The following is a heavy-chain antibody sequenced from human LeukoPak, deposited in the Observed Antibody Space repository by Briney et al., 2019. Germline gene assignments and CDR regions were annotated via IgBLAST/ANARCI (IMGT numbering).Heavy chain of an antibody. CDR3: ARAPHPYCSGGNCIYFDY. D-gene: IGHD2-15*01. V-gene: IGHV3-21*01. J-gene: IGHJ4*02. CDR1: EFTFSSYS. Sequence: PGGSLRLSCAASEFTFSSYSMNWVRQAPGKGLEWVSSISSSSSYIYYTDSVKGRFTLSRDNAKKSLYLQMNSLRAEDTAVYYCARAPHPYCSGGNCIYFDYWGQGTLVTVSS. CDR2: ISSSSSYI.